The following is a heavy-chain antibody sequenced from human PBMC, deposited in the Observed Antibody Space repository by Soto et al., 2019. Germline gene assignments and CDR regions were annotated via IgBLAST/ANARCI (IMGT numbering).Heavy chain of an antibody. CDR1: GYTFTSYG. Sequence: QVQLVQSGAEVKKPGASVKVSCKASGYTFTSYGISWVRQAPGQGLEWMGWISAYNGNTNYAQKLQGRVTMTTDTSTSPAYMELRSLRSDDTAVCYCARDSAVVRNAYYYGMDVWGQGTTVTVSS. CDR3: ARDSAVVRNAYYYGMDV. V-gene: IGHV1-18*01. D-gene: IGHD2-15*01. CDR2: ISAYNGNT. J-gene: IGHJ6*02.